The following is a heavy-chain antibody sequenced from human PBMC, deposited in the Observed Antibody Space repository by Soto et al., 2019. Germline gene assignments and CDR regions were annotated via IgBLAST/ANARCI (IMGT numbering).Heavy chain of an antibody. D-gene: IGHD6-13*01. CDR3: TTRGRGSSWYGVSYYYYGMDV. J-gene: IGHJ6*02. CDR1: GFTFSNAW. Sequence: GGSLRLSCAASGFTFSNAWMSWVRQAPGKGLEWVGRIKSKTDGGTTDYAAPVKGRFTISRDDSKNTLYLQMNSLKTEDTAVYYCTTRGRGSSWYGVSYYYYGMDVWGQGTTVTVSS. CDR2: IKSKTDGGTT. V-gene: IGHV3-15*01.